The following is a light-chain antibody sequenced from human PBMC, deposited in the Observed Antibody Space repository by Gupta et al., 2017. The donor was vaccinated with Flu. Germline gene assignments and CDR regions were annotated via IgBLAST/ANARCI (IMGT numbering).Light chain of an antibody. CDR1: SSDVGGYNY. CDR2: EVS. Sequence: SVACSSGLSIIISCTGTSSDVGGYNYVSWYQQHPGKAPKLMIYEVSNRPSGVSNRFSGSKSGNTASLTISGLQAEDEADYYCSSYTSSSTVVFGGGTKLTVL. J-gene: IGLJ2*01. CDR3: SSYTSSSTVV. V-gene: IGLV2-14*01.